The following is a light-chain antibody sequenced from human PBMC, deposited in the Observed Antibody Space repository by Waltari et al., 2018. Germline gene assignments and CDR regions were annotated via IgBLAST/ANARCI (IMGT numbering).Light chain of an antibody. CDR3: SSYTSSSTYVV. Sequence: QSALTQPASVSGSPGQSITISCPGTSSDVGDYNYVSWYQRHPGKAPKRIIFDVSNRPSGVSNRFSGSKSGDTASLTISGLQAEDEADYYCSSYTSSSTYVVFGGGTKLTVL. V-gene: IGLV2-14*03. CDR2: DVS. CDR1: SSDVGDYNY. J-gene: IGLJ2*01.